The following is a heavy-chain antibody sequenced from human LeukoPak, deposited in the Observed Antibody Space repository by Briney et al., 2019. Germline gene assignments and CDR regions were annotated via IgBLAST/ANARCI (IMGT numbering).Heavy chain of an antibody. J-gene: IGHJ2*01. CDR3: ARDGYSYGFLLWYFDL. CDR2: IYPSGST. V-gene: IGHV4-38-2*02. CDR1: GYSISSGYY. D-gene: IGHD5-18*01. Sequence: SETLSLTCAVSGYSISSGYYWGWIRQPPGKGLEWIGSIYPSGSTYYNPSLKSRVTISVDTSKNQFSLKLSSVTAADTAVYYCARDGYSYGFLLWYFDLWGRGTLVTVSS.